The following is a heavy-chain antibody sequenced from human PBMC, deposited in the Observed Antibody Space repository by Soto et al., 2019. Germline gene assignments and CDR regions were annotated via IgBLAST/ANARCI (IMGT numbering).Heavy chain of an antibody. Sequence: SQTLSLTCAISGDSVSSNSAAWNWIRQSPSRGLEWLGRTYYRSKWYNDYAVSVKSRITINPDTSKNQFSLQLNSVTPEDTAVFYCARAPRIDRGGLYYYGMDVWGQGTTVTVSS. CDR1: GDSVSSNSAA. CDR2: TYYRSKWYN. D-gene: IGHD3-16*01. CDR3: ARAPRIDRGGLYYYGMDV. V-gene: IGHV6-1*01. J-gene: IGHJ6*02.